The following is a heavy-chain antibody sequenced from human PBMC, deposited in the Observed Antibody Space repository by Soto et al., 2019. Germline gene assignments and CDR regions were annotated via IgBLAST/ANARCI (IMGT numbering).Heavy chain of an antibody. CDR2: IYPGDSDT. J-gene: IGHJ6*02. V-gene: IGHV5-51*01. D-gene: IGHD2-2*01. Sequence: GESLKISCKGSGYSFTSYWIGWVRQMPGKGLEWMGIIYPGDSDTRYSPSFQGQVTISADKSIRTAYLQWSSLKASDTAMYYCAGSIPQVVPAAIPDYYGMDVWGQGTTVTVSS. CDR3: AGSIPQVVPAAIPDYYGMDV. CDR1: GYSFTSYW.